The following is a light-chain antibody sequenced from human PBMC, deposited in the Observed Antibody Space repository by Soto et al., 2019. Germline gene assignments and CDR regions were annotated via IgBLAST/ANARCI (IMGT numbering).Light chain of an antibody. CDR3: QQSYSTPYT. Sequence: DIQMTQSPSSLSASVGDRVTITCRASQSISSYLNWYQQKPGKAPKLLIYAAFSLQSGVPSRFSGTGSGTDFTLTISSLQPEDFATYYCQQSYSTPYTFGQGTMLEIK. V-gene: IGKV1-39*01. CDR1: QSISSY. J-gene: IGKJ2*01. CDR2: AAF.